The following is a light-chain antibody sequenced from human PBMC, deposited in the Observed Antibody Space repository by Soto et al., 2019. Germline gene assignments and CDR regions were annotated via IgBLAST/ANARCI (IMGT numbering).Light chain of an antibody. Sequence: EIVLTQSPDTVSLSPGEGATLSCRASQSVISSELAWYQQKPGQAPRLLIYGASRRATGISDRFSGSGSGTDFSLTISRLEPEDFAVYYCQQYYSSPRTFGQGTKVQI. CDR1: QSVISSE. V-gene: IGKV3-20*01. J-gene: IGKJ1*01. CDR2: GAS. CDR3: QQYYSSPRT.